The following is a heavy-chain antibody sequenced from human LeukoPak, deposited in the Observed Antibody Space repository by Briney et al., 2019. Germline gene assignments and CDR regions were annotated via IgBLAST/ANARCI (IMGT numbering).Heavy chain of an antibody. D-gene: IGHD4-17*01. J-gene: IGHJ2*01. CDR3: ATHAYGGYWYFHL. V-gene: IGHV4-30-2*01. CDR1: GYAIISGGFS. CDR2: IYDRGPA. Sequence: PSQTLSLTCTVSGYAIISGGFSWNWIRPPPGKGLEWIGCIYDRGPAHYNPSLKSRSTISVDRPKNQFFLNVTSLTAADTAVYFFATHAYGGYWYFHLLGRGTLVAVSS.